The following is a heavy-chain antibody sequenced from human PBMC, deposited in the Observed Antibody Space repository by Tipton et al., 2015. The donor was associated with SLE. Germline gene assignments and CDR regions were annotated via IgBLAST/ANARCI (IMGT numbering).Heavy chain of an antibody. V-gene: IGHV3-23*01. CDR2: LTGGRGDT. CDR3: AKASRLSCSGAVCYYFDF. D-gene: IGHD2-8*02. CDR1: GFTFNNYA. J-gene: IGHJ4*02. Sequence: SLRLSCGASGFTFNNYAMNWVRQTPEKGLEWVSSLTGGRGDTYYADSVNGRFTVSRDNSKNIFYLQMNSLRVEDTAVYYCAKASRLSCSGAVCYYFDFWGQGTLVTVSS.